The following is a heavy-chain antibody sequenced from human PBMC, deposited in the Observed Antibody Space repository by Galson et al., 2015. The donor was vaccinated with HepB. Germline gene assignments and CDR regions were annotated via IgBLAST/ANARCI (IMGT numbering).Heavy chain of an antibody. Sequence: SLRLSCAASGFTFDDYAMHWVRQAPGKGLEWVSGISWNSGSIGYADSVKGRFTISRDNAKNSLYLQMNSLRAEDTALYYCAKDIGPGGAGGYDKGWYFDLWGRGTLVTVSS. J-gene: IGHJ2*01. CDR3: AKDIGPGGAGGYDKGWYFDL. CDR2: ISWNSGSI. CDR1: GFTFDDYA. D-gene: IGHD5-12*01. V-gene: IGHV3-9*01.